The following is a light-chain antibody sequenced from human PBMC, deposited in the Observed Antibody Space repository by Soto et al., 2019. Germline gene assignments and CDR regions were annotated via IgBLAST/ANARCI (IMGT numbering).Light chain of an antibody. CDR2: WAS. CDR1: QSVLSSSNNKNY. CDR3: QQYFSTLPT. V-gene: IGKV4-1*01. Sequence: DIVMTQSPDSLAVSLGERATINRKSSQSVLSSSNNKNYLAWYQQKPGQPPKLLIYWASTREFGVPDRLSGSGSGTDFTLTISSLQAEDVAVSYCQQYFSTLPTFGQGTKVEIK. J-gene: IGKJ1*01.